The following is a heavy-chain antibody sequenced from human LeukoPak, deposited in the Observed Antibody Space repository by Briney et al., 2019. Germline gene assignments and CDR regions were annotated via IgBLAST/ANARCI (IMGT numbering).Heavy chain of an antibody. J-gene: IGHJ6*04. CDR2: ISSSGSTI. CDR3: AELGITMIGGV. Sequence: GGSLRLSCVTSGFTFSNYWMSWVRQAPGKGLEWVSYISSSGSTIYYADSVKGRSTISRDNAKNSLYLQMNSLRAEDTAVYYCAELGITMIGGVWGKGTTVTISS. D-gene: IGHD3-10*02. CDR1: GFTFSNYW. V-gene: IGHV3-48*04.